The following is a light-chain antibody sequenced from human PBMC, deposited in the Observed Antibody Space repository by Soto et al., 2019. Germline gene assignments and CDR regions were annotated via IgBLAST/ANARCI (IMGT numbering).Light chain of an antibody. J-gene: IGKJ2*02. CDR2: KAS. CDR1: QSISSW. Sequence: DIQMTQSPSTLSASVGDRVTITCRASQSISSWLAWYQQKPGKAPKLLIYKASSLESGVPSRFSGSGSGTEFTLTISSLQPDDFATDYCQQYNSYPCTFGQGTKLEIK. V-gene: IGKV1-5*03. CDR3: QQYNSYPCT.